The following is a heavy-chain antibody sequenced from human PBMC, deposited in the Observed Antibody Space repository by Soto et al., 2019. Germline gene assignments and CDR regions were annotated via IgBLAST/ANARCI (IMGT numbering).Heavy chain of an antibody. J-gene: IGHJ5*02. CDR1: GGTFSSYT. CDR3: ATDPRYCSSTSCPNWFDP. D-gene: IGHD2-2*01. V-gene: IGHV1-69*04. CDR2: IIPILGIA. Sequence: SVKVSCKASGGTFSSYTISWVRQAPGQGLEWMGRIIPILGIANYAQKFQGRDTNKADKSTSTTYIELSSLKSEDTAVYYSATDPRYCSSTSCPNWFDPWGQGTLVTVSS.